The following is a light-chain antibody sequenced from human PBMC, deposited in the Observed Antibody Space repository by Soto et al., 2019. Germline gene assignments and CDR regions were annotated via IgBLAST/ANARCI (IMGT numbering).Light chain of an antibody. CDR3: QKYNGAPEVT. J-gene: IGKJ3*01. CDR2: AAS. Sequence: DVQMTQSPSSLSASVGDRVTITCRASQGISNYLAWYQQKPGKVPKLLIYAASTLQSGVPSRFSGSGSGTDFTLTISSLQPEDVATYYCQKYNGAPEVTFGPGTKVDIK. CDR1: QGISNY. V-gene: IGKV1-27*01.